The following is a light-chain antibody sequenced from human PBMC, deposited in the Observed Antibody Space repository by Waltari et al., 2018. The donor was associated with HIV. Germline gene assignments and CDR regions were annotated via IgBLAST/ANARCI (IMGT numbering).Light chain of an antibody. V-gene: IGLV1-47*01. Sequence: QSVLTQPPSASGTLGQRVTISCPGSSSNVGSKPVYWFQHVPGTTPKLLIYRDSQRHSGIPDRVSGSKSGASASLTISGLRSEDEADYYCVAWDDSLSGYVFGTGTRVSVL. J-gene: IGLJ1*01. CDR3: VAWDDSLSGYV. CDR2: RDS. CDR1: SSNVGSKP.